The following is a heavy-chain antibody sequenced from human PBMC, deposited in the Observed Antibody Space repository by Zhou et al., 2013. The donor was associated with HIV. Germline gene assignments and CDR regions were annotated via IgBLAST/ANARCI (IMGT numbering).Heavy chain of an antibody. D-gene: IGHD5-12*01. CDR3: LRGPF. V-gene: IGHV1-2*02. J-gene: IGHJ4*02. Sequence: QVQLVQSGAEVKKPGTSVKVSCKASGYTFTSYYLHWVRQAPGQGLEWVGNINCNDGGTDYAPKFRGRVTLTRDTAVSTAYMDLSRLTSDDTAVYFCLRGPFWGQGTLVIVSS. CDR1: GYTFTSYY. CDR2: INCNDGGT.